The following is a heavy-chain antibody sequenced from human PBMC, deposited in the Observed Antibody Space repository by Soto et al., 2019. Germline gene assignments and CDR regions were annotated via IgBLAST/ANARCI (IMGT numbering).Heavy chain of an antibody. CDR2: ISAYNGNK. CDR3: ARDVGQQRVDY. CDR1: GYTFTSYG. J-gene: IGHJ4*02. Sequence: ASVKVSCKASGYTFTSYGITWVRQAPGQGLEWMGWISAYNGNKKYAQKLQGRVTMTTDTSTSTAYMELRSLRSDDTAVYYCARDVGQQRVDYWGQGTLVTVSS. D-gene: IGHD6-13*01. V-gene: IGHV1-18*01.